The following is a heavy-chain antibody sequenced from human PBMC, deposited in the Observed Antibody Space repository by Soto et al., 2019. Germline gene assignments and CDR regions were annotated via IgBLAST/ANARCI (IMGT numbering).Heavy chain of an antibody. CDR2: ISRSGSST. Sequence: EVQLLESGGGLVQPGGSLRLSCAASGFTFSNYAMSWVRQAPGKGLEWVASISRSGSSTYYADSVKGRLTFSRDNSKNILYLQMNSLRAEDTAMYYCARLYCSSPSCYSVGAFEIRGQGTMVTVSS. J-gene: IGHJ3*02. CDR1: GFTFSNYA. V-gene: IGHV3-23*01. CDR3: ARLYCSSPSCYSVGAFEI. D-gene: IGHD2-2*01.